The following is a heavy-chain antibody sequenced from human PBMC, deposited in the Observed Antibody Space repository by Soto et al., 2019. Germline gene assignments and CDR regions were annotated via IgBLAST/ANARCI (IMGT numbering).Heavy chain of an antibody. CDR3: AKEYDSSGYYPDY. CDR1: GGSISSYY. CDR2: IYYSGST. J-gene: IGHJ4*02. V-gene: IGHV4-59*01. Sequence: SETLSLTCTVSGGSISSYYWSWIRQPPGKGLEWIGYIYYSGSTNYNPSLKSPVTISVDTSKNQFSLRLSSVTAADTAVYYCAKEYDSSGYYPDYWGQGTLVTVPQ. D-gene: IGHD3-22*01.